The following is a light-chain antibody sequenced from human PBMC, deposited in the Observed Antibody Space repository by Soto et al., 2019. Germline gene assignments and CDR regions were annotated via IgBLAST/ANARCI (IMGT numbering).Light chain of an antibody. CDR2: DVS. J-gene: IGLJ2*01. Sequence: QSALTQPASVSGSPGQSITISCTGTSSDVGGYNYVSWYQQHPGRAPKLLIYDVSNRPSGVSNRFSGSKSGNTASLTISGLQAEDEADYYCSSYTSTSNLVFGGGTKLNVL. CDR3: SSYTSTSNLV. CDR1: SSDVGGYNY. V-gene: IGLV2-14*01.